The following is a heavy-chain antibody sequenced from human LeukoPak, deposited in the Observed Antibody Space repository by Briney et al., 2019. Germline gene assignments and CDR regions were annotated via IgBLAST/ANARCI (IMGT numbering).Heavy chain of an antibody. Sequence: SETLSLTCAVYGGSFSGYSWSWIRQPPGKGLEWIGYISDSGSTNYNPSLKSRVTMSVDRSKNQFSLKLSSVTAADTAVYYCASIFGHYYAMDVWGQGTTVTVSS. V-gene: IGHV4-30-2*01. J-gene: IGHJ6*02. CDR2: ISDSGST. CDR3: ASIFGHYYAMDV. D-gene: IGHD3/OR15-3a*01. CDR1: GGSFSGYS.